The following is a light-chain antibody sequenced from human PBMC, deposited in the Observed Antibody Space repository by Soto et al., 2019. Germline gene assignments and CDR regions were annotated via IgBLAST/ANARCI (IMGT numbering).Light chain of an antibody. Sequence: EIVLTQSPGTLSLSPGQRATLSCRASPSISSSSLAWYQQRPGQAPRLLIYGASSRATGVPDMFSGSGSGTDFTLTISRLVPDDFAVYYCQEFRYSRLSFGLGTKVDIK. J-gene: IGKJ3*01. V-gene: IGKV3-20*01. CDR3: QEFRYSRLS. CDR1: PSISSSS. CDR2: GAS.